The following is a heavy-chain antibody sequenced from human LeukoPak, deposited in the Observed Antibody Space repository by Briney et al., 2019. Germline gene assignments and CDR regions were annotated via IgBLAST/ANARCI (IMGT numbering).Heavy chain of an antibody. D-gene: IGHD6-19*01. Sequence: ASVKVSCKGSGYTFTSHDINWVRQATGQGLEWMGWMNPNSGNTGYAQKFQGRVTMTRNTSISTAYMELSSLRSEDTAVYYCARGLSSGWYGDIWLDPWGQGTLVTVSS. V-gene: IGHV1-8*01. CDR1: GYTFTSHD. CDR2: MNPNSGNT. CDR3: ARGLSSGWYGDIWLDP. J-gene: IGHJ5*02.